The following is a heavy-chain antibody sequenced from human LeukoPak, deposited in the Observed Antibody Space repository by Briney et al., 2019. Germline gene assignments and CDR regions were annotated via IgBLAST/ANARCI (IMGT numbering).Heavy chain of an antibody. CDR2: ISYDGSNK. Sequence: GRSLRLSCAASGFTFSSYAMHWVRQAPGKELEWVAVISYDGSNKYYADSVKGRFTISRDNSKNTLYLQMNSLRAEDTAVYYCARDGAAARPEYYYYYGMDVWGQGTTVTVSS. D-gene: IGHD6-13*01. V-gene: IGHV3-30-3*01. J-gene: IGHJ6*02. CDR1: GFTFSSYA. CDR3: ARDGAAARPEYYYYYGMDV.